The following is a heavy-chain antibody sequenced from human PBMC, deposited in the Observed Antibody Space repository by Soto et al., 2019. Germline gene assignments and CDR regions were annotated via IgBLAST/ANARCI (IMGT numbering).Heavy chain of an antibody. CDR3: ARESSSTVTTGGGGSAKDY. Sequence: QVHLVESGGGVVQPGRSLRLSCAASGLTFSNYAMHWVRQAPGKGLEWVAFISYDGTNRCYPDSVKGRFTISRDNSENTLDRQMNSLKTEDTAVYDCARESSSTVTTGGGGSAKDYWGQGTLVTVSS. V-gene: IGHV3-30-3*01. D-gene: IGHD4-17*01. CDR1: GLTFSNYA. J-gene: IGHJ4*02. CDR2: ISYDGTNR.